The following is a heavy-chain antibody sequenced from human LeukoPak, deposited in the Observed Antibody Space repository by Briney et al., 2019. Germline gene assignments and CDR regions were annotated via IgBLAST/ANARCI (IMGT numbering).Heavy chain of an antibody. CDR3: ARHGRVYDILTGPINWFDP. J-gene: IGHJ5*02. CDR1: GGSISSYY. V-gene: IGHV4-59*08. Sequence: PSETLSLTCTVSGGSISSYYWSWIRQPPGKGLEWIGYIYYSGSTNYNPSLKSRVTISVDTSKNQFSLKLSSVTAADTAVYYCARHGRVYDILTGPINWFDPWGQGTLVTVSS. CDR2: IYYSGST. D-gene: IGHD3-9*01.